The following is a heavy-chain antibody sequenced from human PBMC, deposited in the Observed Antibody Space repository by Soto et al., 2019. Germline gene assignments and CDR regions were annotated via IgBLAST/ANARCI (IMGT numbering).Heavy chain of an antibody. V-gene: IGHV3-23*01. CDR2: ISGSGDST. CDR3: AKGYCSTTSCSYVFDN. Sequence: GGSLRLSCAASGFTFSNYAMSWVRQAPGKGLAWVSGISGSGDSTYYADSVKGRFTISRDNSNNTLYLEMNSLRAEDTAVYYCAKGYCSTTSCSYVFDNWGQGTLVTVSS. CDR1: GFTFSNYA. D-gene: IGHD2-2*01. J-gene: IGHJ4*02.